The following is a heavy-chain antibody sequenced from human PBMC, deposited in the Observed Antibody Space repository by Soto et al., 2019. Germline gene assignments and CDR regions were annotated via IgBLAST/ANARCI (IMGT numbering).Heavy chain of an antibody. CDR3: ARQLGQYSSSWYAFDI. V-gene: IGHV5-51*01. CDR1: GYSFGDYW. D-gene: IGHD6-13*01. Sequence: GESLKISCKGSGYSFGDYWIAWVRQMPGKGLECMGIISPDDSDIRYSPSFRGQVTISADNSISTAYLQWSSLRASDTAIYYCARQLGQYSSSWYAFDIWGQGTMVTASS. J-gene: IGHJ3*02. CDR2: ISPDDSDI.